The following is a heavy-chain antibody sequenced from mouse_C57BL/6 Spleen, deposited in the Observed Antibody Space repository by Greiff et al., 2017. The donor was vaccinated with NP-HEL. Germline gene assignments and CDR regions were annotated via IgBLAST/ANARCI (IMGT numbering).Heavy chain of an antibody. CDR3: TRGSDYDYDGRWDFDV. Sequence: EVQRVESGEGLVKPGGSLKLSCAASGFTFSSYAMSWVRQTPEKRLEWVAYISSGGDYIYYADTVKGRFTISRDNARNTLYLQMSSLKSEDTAMYYCTRGSDYDYDGRWDFDVWGTGTTVTVSS. D-gene: IGHD2-4*01. V-gene: IGHV5-9-1*02. CDR2: ISSGGDYI. J-gene: IGHJ1*03. CDR1: GFTFSSYA.